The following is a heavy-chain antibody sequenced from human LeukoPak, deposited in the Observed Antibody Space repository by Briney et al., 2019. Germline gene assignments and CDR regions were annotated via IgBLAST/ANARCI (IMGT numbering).Heavy chain of an antibody. CDR2: VSDTGST. V-gene: IGHV4-59*08. CDR1: GGSLSNWY. D-gene: IGHD6-13*01. J-gene: IGHJ4*02. CDR3: ARHGAAGYSSSWYSFDY. Sequence: SETLSLTCTVSGGSLSNWYWSWIRQPPRKGLEWIGYVSDTGSTYYNPSVQSRVTISVDTSKNQFSLKLSSVTATDTAVYYCARHGAAGYSSSWYSFDYWGQGALVTVSS.